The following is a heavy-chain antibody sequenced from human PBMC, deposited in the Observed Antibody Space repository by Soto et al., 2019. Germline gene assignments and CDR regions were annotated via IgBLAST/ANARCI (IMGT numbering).Heavy chain of an antibody. CDR1: GFTLSSSG. D-gene: IGHD3-16*01. V-gene: IGHV3-30*18. J-gene: IGHJ4*02. CDR2: TSKDGRE. Sequence: QVQLVESGGGVVQPGTSLRLSCVVSGFTLSSSGIHWVRQAPGKGLEWVAVTSKDGRERYADSVKGRFTISRDNPKNTLYLQLSSLRREDTAVYFCAKDDGTGLWGQGTLVIVSS. CDR3: AKDDGTGL.